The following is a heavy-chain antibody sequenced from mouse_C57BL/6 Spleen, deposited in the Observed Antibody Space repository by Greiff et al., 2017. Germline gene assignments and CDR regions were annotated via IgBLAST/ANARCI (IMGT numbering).Heavy chain of an antibody. Sequence: EVKLMESGGDLVKPGGSLKLSCAASGFTFSSYGMSWVRQTPDKRLEWVATISSGGSYTYYPDSVKGRFTIYRDNAKDTLYLQMSSLKSEDTAMYYCAVYYGSSSWFAYWGQGTLVTVSA. V-gene: IGHV5-6*01. CDR3: AVYYGSSSWFAY. CDR2: ISSGGSYT. CDR1: GFTFSSYG. J-gene: IGHJ3*01. D-gene: IGHD1-1*01.